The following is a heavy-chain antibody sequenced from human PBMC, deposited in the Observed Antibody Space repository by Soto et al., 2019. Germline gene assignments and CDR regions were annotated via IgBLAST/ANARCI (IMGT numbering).Heavy chain of an antibody. J-gene: IGHJ4*02. D-gene: IGHD1-1*01. CDR1: GGSISSYY. CDR3: ASLSYEQLW. V-gene: IGHV4-59*08. Sequence: PSETLSLTCTVSGGSISSYYWSWIRQPPGKGLEWIGSIYYSGSTNYNPSLKSRVTISVDTSKNQFSLKLSSVTVADTAIYYCASLSYEQLWWGQGTLVTVSS. CDR2: IYYSGST.